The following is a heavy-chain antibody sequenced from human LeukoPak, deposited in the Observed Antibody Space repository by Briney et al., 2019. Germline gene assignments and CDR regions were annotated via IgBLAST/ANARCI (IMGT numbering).Heavy chain of an antibody. J-gene: IGHJ6*02. CDR1: GYTFTSYD. CDR2: ISAYNGNT. V-gene: IGHV1-18*01. D-gene: IGHD6-19*01. Sequence: ASVKVSCKASGYTFTSYDINWVRQATGQGLEWMGWISAYNGNTNYAQKLQGRVTMTTDASTSTAYMELRSLRSDDTAVYYCARDMAVAGIGMDVWGQGTTVTVSS. CDR3: ARDMAVAGIGMDV.